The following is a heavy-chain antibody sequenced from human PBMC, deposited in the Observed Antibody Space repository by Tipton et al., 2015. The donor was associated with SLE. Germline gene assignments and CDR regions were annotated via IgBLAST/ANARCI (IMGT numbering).Heavy chain of an antibody. J-gene: IGHJ4*02. CDR3: ARDEYRYDGTGYHLLGHFDY. V-gene: IGHV4-39*07. Sequence: TLSLTCTVSGGSISSSSYYWGWIRQPPGKGLEWIGSIYYSGSTYFNPSLKSRVTIPVDTPKNQFSLKLSSVTAADTAVYYCARDEYRYDGTGYHLLGHFDYWGQGTLVTVSS. CDR1: GGSISSSSYY. CDR2: IYYSGST. D-gene: IGHD3-22*01.